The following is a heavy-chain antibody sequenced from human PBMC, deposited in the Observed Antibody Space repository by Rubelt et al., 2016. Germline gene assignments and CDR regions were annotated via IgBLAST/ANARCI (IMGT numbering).Heavy chain of an antibody. V-gene: IGHV3-21*02. J-gene: IGHJ6*02. CDR3: ARDLSGYSYGSLDV. Sequence: EVQLVESGGGLVKPGGSLRLSCSPSGFIFSNFAMNWVRQAPGTGLEWVASIRGVGGYVYSADSFKGRFTISRDNAKDSLLLQMDSLTDEDTGVYYCARDLSGYSYGSLDVWGQGTTVTVSS. CDR2: IRGVGGYV. CDR1: GFIFSNFA. D-gene: IGHD5-18*01.